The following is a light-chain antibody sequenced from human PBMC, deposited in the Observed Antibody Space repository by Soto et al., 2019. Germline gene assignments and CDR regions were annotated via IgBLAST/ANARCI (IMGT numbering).Light chain of an antibody. Sequence: QAVVTQEPSLTVSPGWAVTLTCGSSTGAVTSGHYPYWFQQKPGQAPRTLIYDTSNKRSWTPARFSGSLLGGKAALTLSGAQPEDEAEYYCLLSYSDEKVFGTGTKVTVL. CDR1: TGAVTSGHY. J-gene: IGLJ1*01. V-gene: IGLV7-46*01. CDR2: DTS. CDR3: LLSYSDEKV.